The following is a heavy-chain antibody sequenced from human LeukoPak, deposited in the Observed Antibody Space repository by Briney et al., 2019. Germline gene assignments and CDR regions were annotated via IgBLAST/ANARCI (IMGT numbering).Heavy chain of an antibody. Sequence: PRGSPRHSCAASGFTFSSYIINRGRPAPGEGLEWVSYISSSRSYIHYADSVKSPFTISRDNVKNTRYLQMESPRAEATAVYYCARSVFRYYYDSSGYYWGQGTLVTDCS. J-gene: IGHJ4*02. CDR2: ISSSRSYI. D-gene: IGHD3-22*01. V-gene: IGHV3-21*01. CDR1: GFTFSSYI. CDR3: ARSVFRYYYDSSGYY.